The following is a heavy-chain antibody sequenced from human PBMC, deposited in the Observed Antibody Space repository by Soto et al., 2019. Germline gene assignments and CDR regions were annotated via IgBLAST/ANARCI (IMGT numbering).Heavy chain of an antibody. D-gene: IGHD6-13*01. J-gene: IGHJ5*02. Sequence: SDTLSLTCTVSGGSISSISYYWGWIRQPPGKGLELIGSIYYSGSTYYNPSLKSRVTISVDTSKNQFSLKLSSVTAADTAVYYCARGAGAAADFACIWSDXWGQGSPVT. CDR3: ARGAGAAADFACIWSDX. V-gene: IGHV4-39*01. CDR1: GGSISSISYY. CDR2: IYYSGST.